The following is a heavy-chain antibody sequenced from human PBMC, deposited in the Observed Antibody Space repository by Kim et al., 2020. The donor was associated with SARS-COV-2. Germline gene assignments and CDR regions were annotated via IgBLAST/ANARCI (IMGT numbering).Heavy chain of an antibody. V-gene: IGHV4-34*01. CDR1: GGSFSGYY. J-gene: IGHJ6*02. CDR3: ARGVVVVPAAMPRYYYYYGMDV. D-gene: IGHD2-2*01. CDR2: INHSGST. Sequence: SETLSLTCAVYGGSFSGYYWSWIRQPPGKGLEWIGEINHSGSTNYNPSLKSRVTISVDTSKNQFSLKLSSVTAADTAVYYCARGVVVVPAAMPRYYYYYGMDVWGQGTTVTVSS.